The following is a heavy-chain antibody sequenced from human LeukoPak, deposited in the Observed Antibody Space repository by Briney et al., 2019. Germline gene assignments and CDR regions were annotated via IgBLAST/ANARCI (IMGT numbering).Heavy chain of an antibody. CDR2: IIPIFGTA. Sequence: GASVKVSCKASGYPFRSYGISWVRQAPGQGLEWMGGIIPIFGTANYAQKFQGRVTITADKSTSTAYMELSSLRSEDTAVYYCAREGVVNWFDPWGQGTLVTVSS. D-gene: IGHD2-15*01. J-gene: IGHJ5*02. CDR3: AREGVVNWFDP. CDR1: GYPFRSYG. V-gene: IGHV1-69*06.